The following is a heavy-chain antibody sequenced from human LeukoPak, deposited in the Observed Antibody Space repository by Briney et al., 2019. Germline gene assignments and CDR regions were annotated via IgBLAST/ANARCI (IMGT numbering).Heavy chain of an antibody. CDR1: GGSFGGYY. J-gene: IGHJ3*02. CDR2: INHSGST. D-gene: IGHD4-17*01. V-gene: IGHV4-34*01. CDR3: ASPYGDYAHDAFDI. Sequence: PSETLSLTCAVYGGSFGGYYWSWIRQPPGKGLEWIGEINHSGSTNYNPSLKSRVTISVDTSKNQFSLKLSSVTAADTAVYYCASPYGDYAHDAFDIWGQGTMVTVSS.